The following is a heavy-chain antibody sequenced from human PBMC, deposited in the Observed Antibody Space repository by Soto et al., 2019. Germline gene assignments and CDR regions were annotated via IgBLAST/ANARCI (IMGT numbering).Heavy chain of an antibody. CDR2: IHPSGGGT. J-gene: IGHJ4*02. D-gene: IGHD2-21*02. CDR1: GYTFNTYY. Sequence: QVQLVQSGAEVRKPGASVKVSCKPSGYTFNTYYLHWLRQAPGQALEWMGVIHPSGGGTTYAQKFLGRVTVTRDTSPTTVFMDLSSLRSVDTAVYYCARGGHLPVVTASFDNWGQGTLVTVSS. V-gene: IGHV1-46*02. CDR3: ARGGHLPVVTASFDN.